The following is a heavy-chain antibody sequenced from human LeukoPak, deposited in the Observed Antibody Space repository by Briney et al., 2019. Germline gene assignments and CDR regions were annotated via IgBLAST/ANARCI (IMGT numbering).Heavy chain of an antibody. CDR2: ISFDGINK. CDR1: GFTFSSYA. D-gene: IGHD3-10*01. V-gene: IGHV3-30-3*01. J-gene: IGHJ6*02. CDR3: ARDSVAGEVDYYYGMDV. Sequence: GGSLRLSCAASGFTFSSYAMHWVRQAPGKGLEWVALISFDGINKYYADSVKGRFTISRDNSKSTLYLQMNSLGLEDTAVYYCARDSVAGEVDYYYGMDVWGQGTTVTVSS.